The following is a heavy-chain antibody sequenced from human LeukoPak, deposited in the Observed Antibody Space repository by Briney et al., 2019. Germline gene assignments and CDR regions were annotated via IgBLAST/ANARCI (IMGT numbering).Heavy chain of an antibody. CDR2: INSDGSST. J-gene: IGHJ4*02. V-gene: IGHV3-74*01. D-gene: IGHD3-22*01. CDR1: GFTFSSYW. Sequence: PGGSLRLSCAASGFTFSSYWMHWVRQAPGKGLVWVSRINSDGSSTSYGDSVKGRFTISRGSAKNTLYLEMNSLRAEDTAVYYCARDSSGRSLGYWGQGTLVTVSS. CDR3: ARDSSGRSLGY.